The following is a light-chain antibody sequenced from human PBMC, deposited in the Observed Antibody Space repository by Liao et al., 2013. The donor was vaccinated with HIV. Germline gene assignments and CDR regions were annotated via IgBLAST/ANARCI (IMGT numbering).Light chain of an antibody. Sequence: ELTQPPSVSVAPGKTASITCGGNNIGSKSVHWYQQKPGQAPVLVIYYDSDRPSGIPERFSGSKSGNTATLTISRVEAGDEADYYCQVWDSSSDHPRVFGTGTKVTVL. J-gene: IGLJ1*01. CDR2: YDS. CDR1: NIGSKS. CDR3: QVWDSSSDHPRV. V-gene: IGLV3-21*04.